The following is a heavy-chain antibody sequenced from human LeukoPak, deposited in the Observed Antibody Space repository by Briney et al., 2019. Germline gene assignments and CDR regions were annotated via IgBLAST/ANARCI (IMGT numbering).Heavy chain of an antibody. CDR1: GFTFSTYA. CDR2: ISFEGVNT. J-gene: IGHJ6*03. D-gene: IGHD2-2*01. V-gene: IGHV3-30*04. Sequence: PGRSLRLSCAASGFTFSTYAIHWVRQAPGKGLEWVAVISFEGVNTFYADSVKGRFTTSRDNSNNTVYLQMNNLRPEDTAVFYCARGQGYESYYYMDVWGKGTTVSVSS. CDR3: ARGQGYESYYYMDV.